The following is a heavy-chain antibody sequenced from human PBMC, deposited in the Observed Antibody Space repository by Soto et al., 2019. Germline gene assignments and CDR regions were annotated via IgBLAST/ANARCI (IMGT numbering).Heavy chain of an antibody. CDR1: GGYISSYR. V-gene: IGHV4-4*07. Sequence: PSETLSLTCPVSGGYISSYRWSWIRPPAGKGLEWIGRLNTYGNTHYNPSLKSRVTVSVDTSRNQFFLTLRSVTAADSAVYHCGRESGETWDYEASWGQGTPVTVSS. D-gene: IGHD1-7*01. CDR3: GRESGETWDYEAS. CDR2: LNTYGNT. J-gene: IGHJ5*02.